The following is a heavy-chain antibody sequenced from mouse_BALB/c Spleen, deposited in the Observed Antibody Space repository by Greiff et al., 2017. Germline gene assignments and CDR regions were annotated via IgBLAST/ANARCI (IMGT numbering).Heavy chain of an antibody. CDR3: ASQYGSWFAY. CDR1: GFTFSSFG. Sequence: DVKLVESGGGLVQPGGSRKLSCAASGFTFSSFGMHWVRQAPEKGLEWVAYISSGSSTIYYADTVKGRFTISRDNPKNTLFLQMTSLRSEDTAMYYCASQYGSWFAYWGQGTLVTVSA. CDR2: ISSGSSTI. J-gene: IGHJ3*01. V-gene: IGHV5-17*02. D-gene: IGHD1-2*01.